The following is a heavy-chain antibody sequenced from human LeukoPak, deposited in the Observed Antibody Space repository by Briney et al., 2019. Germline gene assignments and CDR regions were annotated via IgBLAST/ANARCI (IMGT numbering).Heavy chain of an antibody. V-gene: IGHV3-7*01. J-gene: IGHJ4*02. CDR3: ANSYYYGSGSLDY. Sequence: GGSLRLSCAASGFIFTDYWMYWVRQAPGRGLAWVANIKEDGSEKNYVDSVKGRFTISRDNSKNTLYLQMNSLRAEDTAVYYCANSYYYGSGSLDYWGQGTLVTVSS. D-gene: IGHD3-10*01. CDR1: GFIFTDYW. CDR2: IKEDGSEK.